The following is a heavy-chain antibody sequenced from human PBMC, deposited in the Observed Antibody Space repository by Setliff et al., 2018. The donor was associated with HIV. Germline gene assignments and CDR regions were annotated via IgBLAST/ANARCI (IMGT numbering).Heavy chain of an antibody. CDR3: ARYSGSYYYFDY. CDR2: IPYSGST. Sequence: SETLSLTCTVSGGSISSSSYYWGWIRQPPGKGLEWIVSIPYSGSTYYNPSLKSRVSLSVDTSKNQFSLKLSSVTAADTAVYYCARYSGSYYYFDYWGQGTLVTVSS. V-gene: IGHV4-39*07. D-gene: IGHD1-26*01. J-gene: IGHJ4*02. CDR1: GGSISSSSYY.